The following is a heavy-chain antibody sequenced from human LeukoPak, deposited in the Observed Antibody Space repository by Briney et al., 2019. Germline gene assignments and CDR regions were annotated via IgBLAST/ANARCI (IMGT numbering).Heavy chain of an antibody. CDR1: GYTFTGYY. V-gene: IGHV1-2*02. CDR2: INPNSGGT. J-gene: IGHJ6*02. CDR3: ARGLFGYSSGWYSYYYGMDV. D-gene: IGHD6-19*01. Sequence: GASVKVSCKASGYTFTGYYMHWVRQAPGQGLEWMGWINPNSGGTNYAQKFQGRVTMTRDTSISTAYMELSRLRSDDTAVYYCARGLFGYSSGWYSYYYGMDVWGQGTTVTVSS.